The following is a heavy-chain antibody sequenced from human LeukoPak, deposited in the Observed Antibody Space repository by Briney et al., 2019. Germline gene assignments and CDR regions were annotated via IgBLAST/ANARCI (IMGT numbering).Heavy chain of an antibody. CDR3: ARALSGWTSDAFDI. Sequence: ASVKVSCKASGYTFTSYAMNWVRQAPGQGLEWMGWINTNTGNPTYAQGFTGRFVFSLDTSVSTAYLQISSLKAEDTAVYYCARALSGWTSDAFDIWGQGTMVTVSS. CDR2: INTNTGNP. J-gene: IGHJ3*02. D-gene: IGHD6-19*01. CDR1: GYTFTSYA. V-gene: IGHV7-4-1*02.